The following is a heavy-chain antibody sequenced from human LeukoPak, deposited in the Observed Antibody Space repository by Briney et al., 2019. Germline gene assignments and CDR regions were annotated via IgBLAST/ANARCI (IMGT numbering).Heavy chain of an antibody. V-gene: IGHV4-59*01. CDR3: ARYYYSSGPFDY. CDR1: GGSISSDS. J-gene: IGHJ4*02. CDR2: IHYSGST. D-gene: IGHD3-10*01. Sequence: SETLSLTCTASGGSISSDSWSWIRQPPGKGLEWIGYIHYSGSTNYNPSLKSRVTISIDTSKNQFSLKLSSVTAADTAVYYCARYYYSSGPFDYWGQGTLVTVSS.